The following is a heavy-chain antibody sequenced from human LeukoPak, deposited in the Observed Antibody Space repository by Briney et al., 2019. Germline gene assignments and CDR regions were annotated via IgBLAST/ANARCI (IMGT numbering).Heavy chain of an antibody. J-gene: IGHJ6*03. CDR1: GFTFSSYW. CDR3: AKYSSSWYSMRYYYYYMDV. CDR2: IKQDGREK. V-gene: IGHV3-7*01. D-gene: IGHD6-13*01. Sequence: GGSLRLSCAASGFTFSSYWMSWVRQAPGKGLEWVANIKQDGREKYYVDSVKGRFTISRDNAKNSLYLQMNSLRAEDTAVYYCAKYSSSWYSMRYYYYYMDVWGKGTTVTISS.